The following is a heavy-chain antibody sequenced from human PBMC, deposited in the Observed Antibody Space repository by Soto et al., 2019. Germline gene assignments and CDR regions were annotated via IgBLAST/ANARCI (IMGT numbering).Heavy chain of an antibody. CDR1: GDSIISSDLY. CDR3: ARHSLALRKNNWFDP. J-gene: IGHJ5*02. V-gene: IGHV4-39*01. Sequence: SETLSLTCTVSGDSIISSDLYWGWVRQPPGKGLEWIGSILYLGSSYYNPSLKSRVTMSVDTSKNQFSLRLRSVTAADTALYFCARHSLALRKNNWFDPWGQGIMVTVSS. D-gene: IGHD3-3*02. CDR2: ILYLGSS.